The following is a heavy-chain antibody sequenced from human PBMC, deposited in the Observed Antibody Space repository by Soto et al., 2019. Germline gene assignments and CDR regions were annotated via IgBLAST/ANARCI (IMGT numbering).Heavy chain of an antibody. V-gene: IGHV4-59*01. CDR2: IYYSGST. J-gene: IGHJ6*02. Sequence: SETLSLTCTVSGGSISSYYWSWIRQPPGKGLEWIGYIYYSGSTNYNPSLKSRVTISVDTSKNQFSLKLSSVTAADTAVYYCARGTYDYGDSLYGMDVWGQGTTVTVSS. D-gene: IGHD4-17*01. CDR3: ARGTYDYGDSLYGMDV. CDR1: GGSISSYY.